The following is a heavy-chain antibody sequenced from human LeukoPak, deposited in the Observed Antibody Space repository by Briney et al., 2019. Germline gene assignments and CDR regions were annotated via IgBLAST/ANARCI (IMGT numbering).Heavy chain of an antibody. J-gene: IGHJ1*01. V-gene: IGHV1-18*01. D-gene: IGHD3-3*01. CDR1: GYTFTSYG. CDR2: ISAYNGNT. Sequence: VASVKVSCKASGYTFTSYGISWVRQAPGQGLEWMGWISAYNGNTNYAQKLQGRVTMTTDTSTSTAYMELRSLRSDDTAVYYCARDHPSYDFWSGYYRTREYFQHWGQGTLVTVSS. CDR3: ARDHPSYDFWSGYYRTREYFQH.